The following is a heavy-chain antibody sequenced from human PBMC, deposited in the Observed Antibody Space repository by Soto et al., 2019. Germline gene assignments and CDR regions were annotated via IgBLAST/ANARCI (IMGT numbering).Heavy chain of an antibody. Sequence: ASVKVSCKSSGGTFSSYAISWVRQAPGQGLEWMGGIIPIFGTANYAQKFQGRVTITADESTSTAYMELSSLRSEDTAVYYCAREVTPAYYYDSSGSRFDPWGQGTLVTVSS. J-gene: IGHJ5*02. CDR1: GGTFSSYA. CDR3: AREVTPAYYYDSSGSRFDP. CDR2: IIPIFGTA. D-gene: IGHD3-22*01. V-gene: IGHV1-69*13.